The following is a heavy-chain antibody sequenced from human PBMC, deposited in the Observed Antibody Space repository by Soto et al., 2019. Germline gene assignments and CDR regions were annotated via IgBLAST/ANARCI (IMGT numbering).Heavy chain of an antibody. CDR3: AIYCSGGSCFSAFDI. D-gene: IGHD2-15*01. V-gene: IGHV3-21*06. CDR1: GFTFSTYS. CDR2: ISSGSSYI. Sequence: EVQLVESGGGLVKPGGSLRLSCAASGFTFSTYSMNWVRQAPGKGLEWVSSISSGSSYIYYADSVKGRFTISRDNAKNSLDLQMNSLRAEDTAVYYCAIYCSGGSCFSAFDIWGQGTMVTVSS. J-gene: IGHJ3*02.